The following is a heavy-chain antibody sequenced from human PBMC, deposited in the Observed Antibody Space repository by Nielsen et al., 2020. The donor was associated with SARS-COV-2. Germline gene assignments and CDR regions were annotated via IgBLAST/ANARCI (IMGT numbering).Heavy chain of an antibody. V-gene: IGHV5-51*01. Sequence: VRQMPGKGLEWMGIIYPGDSDTRYSTSFQGQVTISADKSISTAYLQWSSLKASDTAMYYCARQNLGDEYSSSRGWFDPWGQGTLVTVSS. J-gene: IGHJ5*02. CDR2: IYPGDSDT. D-gene: IGHD6-6*01. CDR3: ARQNLGDEYSSSRGWFDP.